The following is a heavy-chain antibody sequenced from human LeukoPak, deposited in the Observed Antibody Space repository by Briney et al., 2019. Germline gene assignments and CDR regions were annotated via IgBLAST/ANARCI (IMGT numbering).Heavy chain of an antibody. J-gene: IGHJ4*02. Sequence: PGGPRRSSCSASGFTFKSNHMSWVPQAPGKGLEWVAFISYDGSNKYHADSVKGRFTISRDNAKNSLYLQMNSLRAEDTAVYYCARRAVPPGDWGQGTLVTVSS. CDR3: ARRAVPPGD. V-gene: IGHV3-30-3*01. CDR2: ISYDGSNK. CDR1: GFTFKSNH. D-gene: IGHD6-19*01.